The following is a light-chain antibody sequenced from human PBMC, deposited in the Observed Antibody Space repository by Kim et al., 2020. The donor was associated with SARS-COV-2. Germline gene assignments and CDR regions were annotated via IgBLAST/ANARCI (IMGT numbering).Light chain of an antibody. J-gene: IGLJ3*02. Sequence: QRVTISCSGRNSNIGGNYVYWYQQLAGTAPKLLIYRNNERPSGVPDRFSASKSGTSASLAISGLQFEDEADYYCAAWDDSLSGPWVFGGGTQLTVL. CDR3: AAWDDSLSGPWV. CDR2: RNN. V-gene: IGLV1-47*01. CDR1: NSNIGGNY.